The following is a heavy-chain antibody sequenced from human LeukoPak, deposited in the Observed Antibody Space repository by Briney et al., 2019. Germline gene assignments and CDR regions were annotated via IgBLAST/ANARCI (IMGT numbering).Heavy chain of an antibody. J-gene: IGHJ3*02. CDR3: ARDHSSGWYGYAFDI. CDR2: ISSSGSTI. D-gene: IGHD6-19*01. Sequence: PGGSLRLSCAASGFTFSSYEMNWVRQAPGKGLEWVSYISSSGSTIYYADSVKGRFTISRDNAKNSLYLQMNSLRAEDTAVYYCARDHSSGWYGYAFDIWGQGTMVTVSS. V-gene: IGHV3-48*03. CDR1: GFTFSSYE.